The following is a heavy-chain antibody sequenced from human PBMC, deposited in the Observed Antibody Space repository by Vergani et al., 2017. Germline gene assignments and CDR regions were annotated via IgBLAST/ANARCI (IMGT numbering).Heavy chain of an antibody. D-gene: IGHD3-3*01. CDR1: GFIFSTYA. V-gene: IGHV3-23*01. J-gene: IGHJ4*02. Sequence: EVQLLESGGDLVQPGGSLRLSCTASGFIFSTYAMSWVRQAPGKGLEWVSGISASGAPTYYAHSVKGRVTISRDNSKNTLYLQMNSLRAADTAVYYCARQGGYDFWSGQYYFDFWGQGTLVIVSS. CDR2: ISASGAPT. CDR3: ARQGGYDFWSGQYYFDF.